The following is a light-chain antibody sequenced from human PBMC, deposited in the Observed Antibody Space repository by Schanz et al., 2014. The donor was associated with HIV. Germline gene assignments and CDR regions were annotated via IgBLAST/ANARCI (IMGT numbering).Light chain of an antibody. Sequence: QSVLTQTPSVSATPGQRVAMSCSRTDSKIGIQDISWYQQVPGTAPKLLIYSDNQRPSGVSLRFSGFKSATSASLAISGLQSEDEAVYFCATWDDSLNVWVFGGGTKLTVL. CDR1: DSKIGIQD. CDR2: SDN. CDR3: ATWDDSLNVWV. V-gene: IGLV1-44*01. J-gene: IGLJ3*02.